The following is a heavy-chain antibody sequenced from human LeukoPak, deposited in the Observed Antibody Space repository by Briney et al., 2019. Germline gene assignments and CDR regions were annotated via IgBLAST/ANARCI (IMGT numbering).Heavy chain of an antibody. D-gene: IGHD2-2*01. J-gene: IGHJ6*03. V-gene: IGHV4-59*01. CDR3: ARGGIVVVPADYYYYMDV. CDR1: GGSISSYY. CDR2: IYYSGST. Sequence: SETLSLTCTVSGGSISSYYWSWIRQPPGKGLEWIGYIYYSGSTNCNPSLKSRVTISVDTSKNQFSLKLSSVTAADTAVYYCARGGIVVVPADYYYYMDVWGKGTTVTVSS.